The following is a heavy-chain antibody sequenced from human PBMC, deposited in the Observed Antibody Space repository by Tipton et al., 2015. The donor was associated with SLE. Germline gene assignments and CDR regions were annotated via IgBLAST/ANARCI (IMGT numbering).Heavy chain of an antibody. Sequence: SLRLSCAASGFTFSTYSMNWVRRAPGKGLEWVSYISSSSSTIYYADSVKGRFTISRDNAKNSLYLQMNSLRAEDTAVYYCASGSGYYPSAESFQHWGQGTLVTVSS. D-gene: IGHD3-22*01. J-gene: IGHJ1*01. CDR1: GFTFSTYS. V-gene: IGHV3-48*01. CDR3: ASGSGYYPSAESFQH. CDR2: ISSSSSTI.